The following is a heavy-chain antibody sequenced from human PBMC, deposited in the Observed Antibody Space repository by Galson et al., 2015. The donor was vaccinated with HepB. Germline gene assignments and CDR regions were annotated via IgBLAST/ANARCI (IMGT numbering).Heavy chain of an antibody. Sequence: SLRLSCAVSGFTFSSSGMHWVRQAPGKGLEWVAILSYDGSNKYYADSVKGRFTISRDNSKNTLYLQMNSLRVEDTALYHCAKGPGGKYDHYPPNWFDPWGQGTLVIVSS. CDR1: GFTFSSSG. D-gene: IGHD3-3*01. J-gene: IGHJ5*02. CDR2: LSYDGSNK. V-gene: IGHV3-30*18. CDR3: AKGPGGKYDHYPPNWFDP.